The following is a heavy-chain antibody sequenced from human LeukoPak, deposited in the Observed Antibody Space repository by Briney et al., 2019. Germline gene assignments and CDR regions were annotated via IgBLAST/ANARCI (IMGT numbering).Heavy chain of an antibody. D-gene: IGHD4-17*01. V-gene: IGHV3-30*02. CDR1: GFTLSPYG. Sequence: GGSLRLSCAASGFTLSPYGMHWVRQAPGKGLEWVAFIRFDGSSKYYADSVKGRFTISRDNSKNTLYLQMDSLRAEDTAVYYCAKYRNPDDYGDYVSFSPHAFDIWGQGTMVTVSS. J-gene: IGHJ3*02. CDR2: IRFDGSSK. CDR3: AKYRNPDDYGDYVSFSPHAFDI.